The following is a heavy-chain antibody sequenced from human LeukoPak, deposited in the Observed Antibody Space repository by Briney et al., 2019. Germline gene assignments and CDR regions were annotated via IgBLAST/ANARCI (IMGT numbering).Heavy chain of an antibody. CDR3: AKEPGYCSSTSCYLR. CDR1: GFTFSSYW. D-gene: IGHD2-2*01. J-gene: IGHJ3*01. CDR2: ISGSGGST. Sequence: PGGSLRLSCAASGFTFSSYWTSWVRQAPGKGLEWVSAISGSGGSTYYADSVKGRFTISRDNSKNTLYLQMNSLRAEDTAVYYCAKEPGYCSSTSCYLRWGQGTMVTVSS. V-gene: IGHV3-23*01.